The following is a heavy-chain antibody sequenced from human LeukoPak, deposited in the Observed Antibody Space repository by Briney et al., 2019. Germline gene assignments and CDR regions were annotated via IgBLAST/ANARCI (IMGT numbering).Heavy chain of an antibody. CDR1: GYTFTGYY. CDR3: ARQERSQFDY. V-gene: IGHV1-2*02. J-gene: IGHJ4*02. CDR2: FNPNSGGT. Sequence: ASVKLSCKASGYTFTGYYMHRVRQAPGQGLEWMGWFNPNSGGTKYAQKFQGRVTMTRDTSISTAFMELSRLRSDDTAVYYCARQERSQFDYWGQGTLVTVSS.